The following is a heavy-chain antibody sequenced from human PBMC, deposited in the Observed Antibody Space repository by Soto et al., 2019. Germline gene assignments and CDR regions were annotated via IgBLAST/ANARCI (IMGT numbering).Heavy chain of an antibody. CDR2: IGLGSSTK. CDR3: ASDQLYYNDISGRPLNAFDV. V-gene: IGHV3-48*01. CDR1: GFTFRNYG. D-gene: IGHD3-22*01. Sequence: GSLRLSCAASGFTFRNYGMNWVRQAPGKGLKRVSYIGLGSSTKYYADSVEGRFTISRDNAKNSLYLQMNSLRAEDTAVYYCASDQLYYNDISGRPLNAFDVWGQGTMVTVS. J-gene: IGHJ3*01.